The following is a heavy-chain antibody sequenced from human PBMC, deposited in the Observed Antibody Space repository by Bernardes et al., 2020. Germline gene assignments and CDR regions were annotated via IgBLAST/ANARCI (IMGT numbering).Heavy chain of an antibody. J-gene: IGHJ4*02. V-gene: IGHV3-23*01. CDR2: ITRRRDGAKT. CDR3: AKDRFQYVDGNY. D-gene: IGHD3-9*01. Sequence: GGSLRLSCAASGFTSSDCAMTWVRQAPGKGLEWVSTITRRRDGAKTDYTGSVKGRFIISRDDSKNTLYLQMNNLRVEDTAVYYCAKDRFQYVDGNYWGQGARVTVSS. CDR1: GFTSSDCA.